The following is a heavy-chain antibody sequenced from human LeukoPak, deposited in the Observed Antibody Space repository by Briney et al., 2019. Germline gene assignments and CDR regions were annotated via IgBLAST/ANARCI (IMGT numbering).Heavy chain of an antibody. CDR1: GGSISSSSYY. J-gene: IGHJ3*02. Sequence: SETLSLTCTVSGGSISSSSYYWGWIRQPPGKGLEWIGSIYYSGSTYYNPSLKSRVTISVDTSKNQFSLKLSSVTAADTAVYYCARRLSIVGAGDAFDIWGQGTMVTVSS. CDR3: ARRLSIVGAGDAFDI. CDR2: IYYSGST. D-gene: IGHD1-26*01. V-gene: IGHV4-39*01.